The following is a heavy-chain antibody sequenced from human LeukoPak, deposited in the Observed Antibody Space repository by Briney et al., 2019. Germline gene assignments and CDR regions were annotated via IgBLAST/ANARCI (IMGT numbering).Heavy chain of an antibody. J-gene: IGHJ5*02. CDR3: AKDWGYGEAGIDL. CDR1: GFRFSSCW. CDR2: IKGDGSEK. V-gene: IGHV3-7*04. Sequence: PGGSLRLSCAASGFRFSSCWMSWVRQAPGKGLEWVAIIKGDGSEKAYVDSVKGRFSISRDNAENSVYLQMSSLRAEDTAVYYCAKDWGYGEAGIDLWGQGTLVTVSS. D-gene: IGHD3-16*01.